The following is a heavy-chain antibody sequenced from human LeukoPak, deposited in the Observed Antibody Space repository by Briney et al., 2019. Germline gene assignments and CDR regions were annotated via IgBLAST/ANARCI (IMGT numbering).Heavy chain of an antibody. CDR2: INGDGSGA. CDR3: ARSFYYGSGSHGMDV. Sequence: GGSLRLSCAASGFTFSSYAMSWVRQAPGKGLEWVSRINGDGSGADYADSVKGRFTISRDNAKNTLYLQMNSLRAEDTAVYYCARSFYYGSGSHGMDVWGQGTTVTVSS. CDR1: GFTFSSYA. V-gene: IGHV3-74*01. J-gene: IGHJ6*02. D-gene: IGHD3-10*01.